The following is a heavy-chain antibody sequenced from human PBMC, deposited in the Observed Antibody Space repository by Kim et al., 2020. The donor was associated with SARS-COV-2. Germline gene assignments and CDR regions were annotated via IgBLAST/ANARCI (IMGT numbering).Heavy chain of an antibody. Sequence: SETLSLTCTVSGGSISSGGYYWSWIRQHPGKGLEWIGYIYYSGSTYYNPSLKSRVTISVDTSKNQFSLKLSSVTAADTAVYYCASGSPMVRGHLVPWGQGTLVTVSS. CDR1: GGSISSGGYY. D-gene: IGHD3-10*01. V-gene: IGHV4-31*03. CDR2: IYYSGST. J-gene: IGHJ5*02. CDR3: ASGSPMVRGHLVP.